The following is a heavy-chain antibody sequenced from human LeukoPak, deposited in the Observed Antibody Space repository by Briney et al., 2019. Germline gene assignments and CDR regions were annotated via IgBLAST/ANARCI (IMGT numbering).Heavy chain of an antibody. CDR1: GFTFSSYA. D-gene: IGHD3-3*01. CDR3: AKATTYYDFWSGYSPDY. Sequence: GGSLRLSCAASGFTFSSYAMSWVRQAQGKGLEWVSAISGSGGSTYYADSVKGRFTISRDNSRNTLYLQMNSLRAEDTAVYYCAKATTYYDFWSGYSPDYWGQGTLVTVSS. CDR2: ISGSGGST. J-gene: IGHJ4*02. V-gene: IGHV3-23*01.